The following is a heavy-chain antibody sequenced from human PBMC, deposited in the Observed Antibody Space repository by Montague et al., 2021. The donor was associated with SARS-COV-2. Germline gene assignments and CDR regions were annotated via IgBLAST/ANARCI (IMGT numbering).Heavy chain of an antibody. Sequence: PALVKPTQTLTLTCTFSGFSLSTSGMCVSWIRQPPGKALEWLALIYWDDKRYSPSLKSRLTITKDTSKNQVVLTMTNMDPVDTATYYCAHRRGLLLSDAFDXWGQGTMVTVSS. CDR3: AHRRGLLLSDAFDX. V-gene: IGHV2-5*08. CDR1: GFSLSTSGMC. CDR2: IYWDDK. J-gene: IGHJ3*02. D-gene: IGHD1-26*01.